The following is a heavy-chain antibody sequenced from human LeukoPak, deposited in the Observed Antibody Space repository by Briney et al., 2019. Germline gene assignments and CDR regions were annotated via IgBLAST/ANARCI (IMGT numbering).Heavy chain of an antibody. D-gene: IGHD1-26*01. Sequence: SGTLSLTCAVSGGSISTTNWWSWVRQPPGQGLEWIGEIYHSGSTKYNPSLKSRVTISVDKSKNQFSLKANSVTAADTAVYYCARDLNSGSFFLWGQGTMVTVSS. CDR3: ARDLNSGSFFL. V-gene: IGHV4-4*02. CDR1: GGSISTTNW. J-gene: IGHJ3*01. CDR2: IYHSGST.